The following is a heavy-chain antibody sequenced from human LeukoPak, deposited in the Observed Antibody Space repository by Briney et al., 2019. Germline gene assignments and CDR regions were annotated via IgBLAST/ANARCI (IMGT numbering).Heavy chain of an antibody. V-gene: IGHV1-69*06. J-gene: IGHJ4*02. Sequence: SVKVSCKASGGTFSSYAISWVRQAPGQGLEWMGGIIPIFGTANYAQKFQGRVTITADKSTSTAYMELSSLRSEDTAVYYCARDRGLGAVAEFDYWGQGTLVTVSS. CDR1: GGTFSSYA. CDR3: ARDRGLGAVAEFDY. D-gene: IGHD6-19*01. CDR2: IIPIFGTA.